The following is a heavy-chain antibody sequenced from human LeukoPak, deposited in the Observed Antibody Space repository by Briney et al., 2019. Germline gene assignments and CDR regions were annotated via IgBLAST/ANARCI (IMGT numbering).Heavy chain of an antibody. CDR3: ANGPMATIDY. Sequence: GGSLRLSCAASGFTFSSYAMHWVRQAPGKGLEWVAVISYDGSNKYYADSVKGRFTISRDNSKNTLYLQMNSLRAEDTAVYYCANGPMATIDYWGQGTLVTVSS. V-gene: IGHV3-30*04. J-gene: IGHJ4*02. CDR1: GFTFSSYA. CDR2: ISYDGSNK. D-gene: IGHD5-24*01.